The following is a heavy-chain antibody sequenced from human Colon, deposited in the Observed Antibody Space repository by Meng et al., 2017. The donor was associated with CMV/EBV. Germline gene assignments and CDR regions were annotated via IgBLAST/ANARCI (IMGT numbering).Heavy chain of an antibody. D-gene: IGHD3-22*01. J-gene: IGHJ1*01. CDR1: GYTFTGYY. Sequence: QGQLLQCGVEVKKPGASVKVSCKASGYTFTGYYMHWVRQAPGQGLEWMGWINPNSGGTNYAQKFQGRVTMTRDTSISTAYMELSRLRSDDTAVYYCATVSSGYYLYFQHWGQGTLVTVSS. CDR3: ATVSSGYYLYFQH. CDR2: INPNSGGT. V-gene: IGHV1-2*02.